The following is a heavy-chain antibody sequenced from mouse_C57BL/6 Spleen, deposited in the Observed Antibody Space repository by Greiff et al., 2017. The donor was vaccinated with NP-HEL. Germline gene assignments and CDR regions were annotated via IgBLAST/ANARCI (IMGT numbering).Heavy chain of an antibody. CDR1: GYSFTGYY. D-gene: IGHD2-4*01. J-gene: IGHJ4*01. Sequence: VQLQQSGPELVKPGASVKISCKASGYSFTGYYMNWVKQSPEKSLEWIGEINPSTGGTTYNQKFKAKATLTVDKSSSTAYMQLNSLTSEDSAVYYCARNYGLMDYWGQGTSVTVSS. CDR2: INPSTGGT. V-gene: IGHV1-42*01. CDR3: ARNYGLMDY.